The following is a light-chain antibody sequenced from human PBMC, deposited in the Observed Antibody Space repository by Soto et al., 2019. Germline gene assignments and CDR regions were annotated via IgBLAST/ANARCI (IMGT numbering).Light chain of an antibody. Sequence: DDQLTQSPYYLSASVGDRVTITCRASQDINSYLAWYQQKPGNAPKSLIYAASSLHTGVPSRFSGCESWTDFNLTISNLQPEDSATYYCQQYNIYTLSFGGGTKVESK. CDR2: AAS. V-gene: IGKV1D-16*01. CDR3: QQYNIYTLS. CDR1: QDINSY. J-gene: IGKJ4*01.